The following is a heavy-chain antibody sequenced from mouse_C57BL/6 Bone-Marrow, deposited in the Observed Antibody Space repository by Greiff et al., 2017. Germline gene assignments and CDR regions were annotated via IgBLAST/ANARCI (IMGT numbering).Heavy chain of an antibody. CDR3: TRRNLLSY. CDR1: GYTFTDYE. V-gene: IGHV1-15*01. D-gene: IGHD2-10*01. J-gene: IGHJ4*01. Sequence: QVQLQQSGAELVRPGASVTLSCKASGYTFTDYEMHWVKQTPVHGLEWIGAIDPETGGSAYNQKFKGKAILTADKSSSTAYMELRSLTSEDSAVYYCTRRNLLSYWGQGTSVTVSS. CDR2: IDPETGGS.